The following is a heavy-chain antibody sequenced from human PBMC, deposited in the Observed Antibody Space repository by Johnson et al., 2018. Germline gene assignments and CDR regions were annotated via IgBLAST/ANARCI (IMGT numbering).Heavy chain of an antibody. CDR3: ARDSGGVIADAFDI. D-gene: IGHD3-10*01. V-gene: IGHV3-7*01. CDR1: GFSFSTCW. J-gene: IGHJ3*02. CDR2: IGQDGTVN. Sequence: EVQLVESGGGLVQPGGSLRLSCAASGFSFSTCWMTWVRQAPGKGLEWVAHIGQDGTVNNYVDSVKGRLTTSRDNAKNSLYLQMNSRRAEDRAVYSRARDSGGVIADAFDIWGQETMVTVSS.